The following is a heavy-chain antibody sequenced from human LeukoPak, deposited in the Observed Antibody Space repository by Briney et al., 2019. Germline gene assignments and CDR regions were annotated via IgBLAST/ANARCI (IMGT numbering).Heavy chain of an antibody. V-gene: IGHV4-38-2*02. J-gene: IGHJ6*03. Sequence: SSETLSLTCTVSGYSISSGYYWGWIRQPPGKGLEWIGSIYHSGSTYYNPSLKSRVTISVDTSKNQFSLKLSSVTAADTAVYYCARAYYYGSGSYYNNYYMDVWGKGTTVTVSS. CDR2: IYHSGST. D-gene: IGHD3-10*01. CDR1: GYSISSGYY. CDR3: ARAYYYGSGSYYNNYYMDV.